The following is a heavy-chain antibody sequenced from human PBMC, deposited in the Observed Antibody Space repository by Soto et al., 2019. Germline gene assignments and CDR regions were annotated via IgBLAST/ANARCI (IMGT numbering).Heavy chain of an antibody. CDR2: ISYDGSSK. J-gene: IGHJ4*02. D-gene: IGHD3-10*01. V-gene: IGHV3-30-3*01. CDR3: ARDPSGSSHFDY. CDR1: RFTFSSYA. Sequence: QVQLVESGGGVVQPGRSLRLSCAASRFTFSSYAMHWVRQAPGKGLEWVAVISYDGSSKYYADSVKGRFSISRDNSKNTLYLQMNSLRTEDTAVYYCARDPSGSSHFDYWGQGTLVTFSS.